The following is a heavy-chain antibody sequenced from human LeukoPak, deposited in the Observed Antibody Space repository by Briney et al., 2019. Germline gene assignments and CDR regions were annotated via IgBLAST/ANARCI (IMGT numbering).Heavy chain of an antibody. CDR1: GGTFSSYA. J-gene: IGHJ6*03. CDR2: IIPIFGTA. D-gene: IGHD2-21*02. V-gene: IGHV1-69*05. CDR3: ARAGYCGGDCYFWASSYYYYMDV. Sequence: WASVKVSCKASGGTFSSYAISWVRQAPGQGLEWMGRIIPIFGTANYAQKFQGRVTITTDESTSTAYMELSSLRSEDTAVYSCARAGYCGGDCYFWASSYYYYMDVWGKGTTVTVSS.